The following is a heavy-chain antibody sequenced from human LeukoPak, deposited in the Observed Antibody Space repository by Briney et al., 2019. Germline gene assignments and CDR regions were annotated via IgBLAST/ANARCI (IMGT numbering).Heavy chain of an antibody. CDR2: INHSGST. CDR1: GGSFSGYY. J-gene: IGHJ5*02. CDR3: ARGRAYYDFWSGYYLGVWFDP. Sequence: SETLSLTCAVYGGSFSGYYWSWIRQPPGKGLEWIGEINHSGSTNYNPSLKSRVTVSVDTSKNQFSLKLSSVTAADTAVYYCARGRAYYDFWSGYYLGVWFDPWGQGTLVTVSS. V-gene: IGHV4-34*01. D-gene: IGHD3-3*01.